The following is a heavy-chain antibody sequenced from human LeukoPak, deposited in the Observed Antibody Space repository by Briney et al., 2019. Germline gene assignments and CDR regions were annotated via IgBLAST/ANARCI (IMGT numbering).Heavy chain of an antibody. D-gene: IGHD2-2*01. CDR3: ARGDCSSSPCYLDY. V-gene: IGHV4-31*03. CDR2: SYYSGTT. J-gene: IGHJ4*02. Sequence: SETLSLTCTVSGGSMSSGDYYWSWIRLRPGEGLEWIGYSYYSGTTHYNTSLKSRVTISVDTSKSQFSLKLSSVTAADTAAYYCARGDCSSSPCYLDYWGQGALVTVSS. CDR1: GGSMSSGDYY.